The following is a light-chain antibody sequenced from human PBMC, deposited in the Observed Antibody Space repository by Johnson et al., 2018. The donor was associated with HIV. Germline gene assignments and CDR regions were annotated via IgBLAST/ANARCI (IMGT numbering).Light chain of an antibody. V-gene: IGLV1-51*01. CDR2: DNN. CDR1: SSNIGNNY. J-gene: IGLJ1*01. CDR3: GTWDTSLSARGV. Sequence: QSVLTQPPSVSAAPGQKVTISCSGSSSNIGNNYVSWYQQFPGTAPKLLIYDNNKRPSGIPDRFSGSKSGTSATLGITGLQTGDEADYYCGTWDTSLSARGVVGTGTKVTVL.